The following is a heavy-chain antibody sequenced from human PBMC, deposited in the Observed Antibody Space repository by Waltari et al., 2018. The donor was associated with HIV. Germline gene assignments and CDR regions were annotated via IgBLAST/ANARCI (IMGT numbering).Heavy chain of an antibody. D-gene: IGHD3-9*01. Sequence: EVQLVQSGAEVKKPGESLKISCKGSGYSFTSYWIGWVRQMPGKGLEWMGIIYPGDSDTRYSPSFQGQVTISADKSISTAYLQWSSLKASDTAMYYCARPATIFYGPAEYFQHWGQGTLVTVSS. CDR3: ARPATIFYGPAEYFQH. V-gene: IGHV5-51*03. CDR1: GYSFTSYW. J-gene: IGHJ1*01. CDR2: IYPGDSDT.